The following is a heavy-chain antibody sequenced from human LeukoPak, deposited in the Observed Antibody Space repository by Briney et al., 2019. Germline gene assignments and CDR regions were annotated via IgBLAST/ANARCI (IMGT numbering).Heavy chain of an antibody. V-gene: IGHV3-15*01. CDR3: TPVMVEDRGF. J-gene: IGHJ4*02. CDR1: GFIFNKAW. Sequence: GGSLRLSCAASGFIFNKAWMNWVRQAPGKRPEWIGRIRSNNDGGTTDYASTVEGRFIITRDDSKNTIYLQMNRLIIDDTAIYYCTPVMVEDRGFWGQGTLVTVSS. D-gene: IGHD2-21*01. CDR2: IRSNNDGGTT.